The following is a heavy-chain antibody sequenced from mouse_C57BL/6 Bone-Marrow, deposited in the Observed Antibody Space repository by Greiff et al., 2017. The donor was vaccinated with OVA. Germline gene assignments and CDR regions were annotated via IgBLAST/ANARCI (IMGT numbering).Heavy chain of an antibody. V-gene: IGHV3-6*01. CDR2: ISYDGSN. Sequence: EVKLQESGPGLVKPSQSLSLTCSVTGYSITSGYYWNWIRQFPGNKLEWMGYISYDGSNNYNPSLKNRISITRDTSKNQFFLKLNSVTTEDTATYYCARDALYYYGSSYVNPYFDYWGQGTTLTVSS. J-gene: IGHJ2*01. CDR3: ARDALYYYGSSYVNPYFDY. D-gene: IGHD1-1*01. CDR1: GYSITSGYY.